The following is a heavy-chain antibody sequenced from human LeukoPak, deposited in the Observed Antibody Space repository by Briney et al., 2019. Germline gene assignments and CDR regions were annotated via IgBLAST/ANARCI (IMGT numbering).Heavy chain of an antibody. D-gene: IGHD1-26*01. CDR3: AKELSSVGFFDY. Sequence: GGSLRLSCAASGFPFRSYAMSWVRQAPGKGLEWVSAIGGRGTNTYYADSVKGRFTISRDNSKNTLYLQMNSLRAEDTAVYYCAKELSSVGFFDYWGQGTLVAVSS. J-gene: IGHJ4*02. CDR1: GFPFRSYA. V-gene: IGHV3-23*01. CDR2: IGGRGTNT.